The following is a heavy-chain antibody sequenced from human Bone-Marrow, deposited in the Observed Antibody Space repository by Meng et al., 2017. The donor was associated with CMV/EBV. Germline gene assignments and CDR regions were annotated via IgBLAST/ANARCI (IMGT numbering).Heavy chain of an antibody. CDR1: GGSISSMNYH. V-gene: IGHV4-39*01. CDR3: ASGRTFGVVPSLYYYGMDV. D-gene: IGHD3-3*01. Sequence: ESLKIPCNVSGGSISSMNYHWGWIRQPPGKGLEWIGSIYYSGTTYYNPSLKSRVTVSVDASKSQFSLNLRSVTAADTAIYYCASGRTFGVVPSLYYYGMDVWGPGTTVTVSS. J-gene: IGHJ6*01. CDR2: IYYSGTT.